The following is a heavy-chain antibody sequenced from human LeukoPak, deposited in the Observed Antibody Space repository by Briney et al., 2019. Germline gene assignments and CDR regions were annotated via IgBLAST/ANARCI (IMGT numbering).Heavy chain of an antibody. D-gene: IGHD5-18*01. CDR2: IRSEATSYAT. CDR3: TRGDTAAGRDY. Sequence: PAGSLSFSSSASTFTFNGTTMLWHPQGYGLGLEGVVRIRSEATSYATAYAASVKGRFTICRDDTKNTAYLQMNSLKSDDTAVYYCTRGDTAAGRDYWGQGTLVTVSS. CDR1: TFTFNGTT. J-gene: IGHJ4*02. V-gene: IGHV3-73*01.